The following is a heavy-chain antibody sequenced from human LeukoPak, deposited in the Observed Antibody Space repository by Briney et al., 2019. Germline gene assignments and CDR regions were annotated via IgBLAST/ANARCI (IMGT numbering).Heavy chain of an antibody. D-gene: IGHD6-19*01. CDR1: GGSISSYY. Sequence: PSETLSLTCTVSGGSISSYYWSWIRQPPGKGLEWIGYIYYSGGTNYNPSPKSRVTISVDTSKNQFSLKLSSVTAADTAVYYCARLAVAADYYYHYLDVWGKGTTVTVSS. J-gene: IGHJ6*03. CDR2: IYYSGGT. V-gene: IGHV4-59*01. CDR3: ARLAVAADYYYHYLDV.